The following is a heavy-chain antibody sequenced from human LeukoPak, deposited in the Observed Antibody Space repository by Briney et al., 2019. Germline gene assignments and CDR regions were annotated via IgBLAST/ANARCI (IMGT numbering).Heavy chain of an antibody. CDR2: IYYSGST. V-gene: IGHV4-39*07. CDR1: GGSISSSSYY. Sequence: PSETLSLTCTVSGGSISSSSYYWGWIRQPPGKGLEWIGSIYYSGSTYYNPSLKSRVTISVGTSKNQFSLKLSSVTAADTAVYYCARVTGSRYYYYYMDVWGKGTTVTVSS. D-gene: IGHD2-15*01. J-gene: IGHJ6*03. CDR3: ARVTGSRYYYYYMDV.